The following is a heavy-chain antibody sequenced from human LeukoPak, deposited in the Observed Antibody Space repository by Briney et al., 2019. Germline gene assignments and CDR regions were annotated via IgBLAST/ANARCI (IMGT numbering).Heavy chain of an antibody. D-gene: IGHD3-10*01. J-gene: IGHJ6*03. Sequence: GGSLRLSCAASGFTFSNAWMSWVRQAPGKGLEWVGRIKSKTDGGTTDYAAPVKGRFTISRDDSKNTLYLQMNSLKTEDTAVYYCTAPAMVRTYYYYMDVWGRGTKVTVSS. CDR3: TAPAMVRTYYYYMDV. CDR1: GFTFSNAW. CDR2: IKSKTDGGTT. V-gene: IGHV3-15*01.